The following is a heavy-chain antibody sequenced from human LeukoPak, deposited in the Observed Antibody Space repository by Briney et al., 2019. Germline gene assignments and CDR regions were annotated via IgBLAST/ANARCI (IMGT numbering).Heavy chain of an antibody. Sequence: GSLRLSCAASGFPFSSYEMNWVRQAPGKGLEWVSYISSSGSTIYYADSVKGRFTISRDNAKNSLYLQMNSLRAEDTAVPYCARVDFYGSGRYFDYWGQGTLVTVSS. CDR3: ARVDFYGSGRYFDY. J-gene: IGHJ4*02. CDR1: GFPFSSYE. D-gene: IGHD3-10*01. V-gene: IGHV3-48*03. CDR2: ISSSGSTI.